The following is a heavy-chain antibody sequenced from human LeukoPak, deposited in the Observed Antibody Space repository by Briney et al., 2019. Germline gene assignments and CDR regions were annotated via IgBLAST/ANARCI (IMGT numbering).Heavy chain of an antibody. CDR3: AELGITMIGGV. J-gene: IGHJ6*04. V-gene: IGHV3-23*01. CDR2: MSGSGGSA. CDR1: GFTFSNYA. D-gene: IGHD3-10*02. Sequence: GGSLRLSCVASGFTFSNYAMSWVRQAPGKGLEWVSAMSGSGGSAYYADSVKGRFIISRDNAKNSLYLQMNSLRAEDTAVYYCAELGITMIGGVWGKGTTVTISS.